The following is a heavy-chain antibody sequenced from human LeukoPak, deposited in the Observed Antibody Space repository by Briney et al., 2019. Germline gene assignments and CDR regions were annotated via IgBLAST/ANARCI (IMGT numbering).Heavy chain of an antibody. CDR3: ARQKAYSNSWGYYYYMDV. CDR1: GGSISSYY. D-gene: IGHD4-11*01. Sequence: SETLSLTCTVYGGSISSYYWSWIRQPPGKGLEWIGYIYTSGSTNYNPSLKSRVTISVDTSKNQFSLKLSPVTAADTAVYYCARQKAYSNSWGYYYYMDVWGKGTTVTVSS. V-gene: IGHV4-4*09. CDR2: IYTSGST. J-gene: IGHJ6*03.